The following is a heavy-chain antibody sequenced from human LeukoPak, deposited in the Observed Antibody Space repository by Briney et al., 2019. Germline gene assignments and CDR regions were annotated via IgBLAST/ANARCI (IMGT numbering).Heavy chain of an antibody. Sequence: PGGSLRLSCAASGFTFSSYTMTWVRQAPGKGPEWVSVISDSGGTTYYADSVKGRFTISRDNSKNTLYLQMNSLRAEDTAVYYCAKGRSGYIPDYWGQGTLVTVSS. CDR2: ISDSGGTT. V-gene: IGHV3-23*01. J-gene: IGHJ4*02. D-gene: IGHD2-2*02. CDR1: GFTFSSYT. CDR3: AKGRSGYIPDY.